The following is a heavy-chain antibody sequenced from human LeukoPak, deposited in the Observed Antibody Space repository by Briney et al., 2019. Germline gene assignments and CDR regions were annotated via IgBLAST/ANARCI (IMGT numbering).Heavy chain of an antibody. CDR2: INPHSGGT. V-gene: IGHV1-2*02. CDR1: GYTFTGYY. D-gene: IGHD4-11*01. J-gene: IGHJ6*03. Sequence: GASVKVSCKASGYTFTGYYMHWVRQAPGQGLEWMGWINPHSGGTNYAQKFQGRVTMTRDTSISTAYMELSRLRSDDTAVYYCARDNTVPLYYYYYYYMDVWGKGTTVTVSS. CDR3: ARDNTVPLYYYYYYYMDV.